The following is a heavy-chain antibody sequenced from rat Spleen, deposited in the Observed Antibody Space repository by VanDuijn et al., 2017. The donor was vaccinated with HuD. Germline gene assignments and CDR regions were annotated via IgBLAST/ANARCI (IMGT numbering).Heavy chain of an antibody. CDR3: ARDNNYKAY. J-gene: IGHJ2*01. CDR1: DYSITSSYR. D-gene: IGHD1-10*01. V-gene: IGHV3-3*01. Sequence: EVQLQESGPGLVKPSLSLSLTCSVTDYSITSSYRWNWIRKFPGNKLEWMGYINSEGTTNYNPSLKSRISITRDTSKNQFFLQVNSVTTEDTATYYCARDNNYKAYWGQGVMVTVSS. CDR2: INSEGTT.